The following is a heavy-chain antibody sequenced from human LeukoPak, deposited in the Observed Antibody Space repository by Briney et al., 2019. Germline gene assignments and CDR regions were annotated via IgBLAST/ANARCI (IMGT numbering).Heavy chain of an antibody. D-gene: IGHD6-13*01. CDR1: GGSFSNYY. CDR2: IYYSGST. J-gene: IGHJ6*03. CDR3: ARYAKQQLAQGYYFYMDV. V-gene: IGHV4-59*01. Sequence: SETLSLTCAVYGGSFSNYYWSWIRQPPGKGLEYIGYIYYSGSTNYNPSLKSRVTISVDTSKNLFSLKLSSVTAADTAVYYCARYAKQQLAQGYYFYMDVWGKGTTVTISS.